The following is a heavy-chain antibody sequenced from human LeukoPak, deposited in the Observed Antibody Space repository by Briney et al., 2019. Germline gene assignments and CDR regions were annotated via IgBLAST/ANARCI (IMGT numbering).Heavy chain of an antibody. D-gene: IGHD3-9*01. CDR1: GFTFSSYA. V-gene: IGHV3-23*01. Sequence: GGSLRLSCAASGFTFSSYAMSWVRQAPGKGLEWVSAISGSGGSTYYADSVKGRFTISRDNSKNTLHLQMNSLRAEDTAVYYCAKFLSYDILTGFGYWGQGTLVTVSS. CDR2: ISGSGGST. CDR3: AKFLSYDILTGFGY. J-gene: IGHJ4*02.